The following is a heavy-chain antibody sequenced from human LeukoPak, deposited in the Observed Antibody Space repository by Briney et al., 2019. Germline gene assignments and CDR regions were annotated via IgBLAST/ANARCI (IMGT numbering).Heavy chain of an antibody. CDR1: GFTFTNYF. Sequence: GGSLRLSCAASGFTFTNYFMSWVRKAPGKGLEWVASIKHDGSEKYYVDAVRGRFTISRDNTMNSPYLQMSSLRAEDTAVYYCATDRGWRTSGYYLYYFEYWGEGSLVTYSS. CDR3: ATDRGWRTSGYYLYYFEY. D-gene: IGHD3-3*01. CDR2: IKHDGSEK. J-gene: IGHJ4*02. V-gene: IGHV3-7*01.